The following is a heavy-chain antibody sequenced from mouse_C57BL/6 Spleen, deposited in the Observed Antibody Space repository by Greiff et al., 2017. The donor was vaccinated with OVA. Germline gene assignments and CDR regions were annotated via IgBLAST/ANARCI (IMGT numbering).Heavy chain of an antibody. CDR1: GFTFSDYG. D-gene: IGHD2-4*01. Sequence: EVQLQQSGGGLVKPGGSLKLSCAASGFTFSDYGMHWVRQAPEKGLEWVAYISSGSSTIYYADTVKGRFTISRDNAKNTLFLQMTRLRSEDAAMYYCAPYDYDGGFAYWGQGTLVTVSA. CDR2: ISSGSSTI. V-gene: IGHV5-17*01. CDR3: APYDYDGGFAY. J-gene: IGHJ3*01.